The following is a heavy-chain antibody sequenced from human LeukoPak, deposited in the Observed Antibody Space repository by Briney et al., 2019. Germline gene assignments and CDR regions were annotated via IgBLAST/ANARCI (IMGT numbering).Heavy chain of an antibody. V-gene: IGHV3-74*01. CDR3: ARVDSIFGVVISPLFDY. Sequence: GGSLRLSCAASGFTFSSYWMHWVRQAPGKGLVWVSRINSDGSSTSYADSVKGRFTISRDNAKNTLYLQMNSLRAEDTAVYYCARVDSIFGVVISPLFDYWGQGTLVPVSS. CDR1: GFTFSSYW. D-gene: IGHD3-3*01. J-gene: IGHJ4*02. CDR2: INSDGSST.